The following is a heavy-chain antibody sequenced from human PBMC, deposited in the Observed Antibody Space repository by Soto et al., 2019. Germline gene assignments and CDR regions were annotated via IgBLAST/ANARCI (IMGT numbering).Heavy chain of an antibody. J-gene: IGHJ4*02. Sequence: SGPTLVNPTQTLTLTCTFSGFSLSTSGVGVGWIRQPPGKALEWLALIYWDDDKRYSPSLKSRLTITKDTSKNQVVLTMTNMDPVDTATYYCAHSRGWFGELLSPSSDYWGQGTLVTVSS. D-gene: IGHD3-10*01. CDR2: IYWDDDK. V-gene: IGHV2-5*02. CDR3: AHSRGWFGELLSPSSDY. CDR1: GFSLSTSGVG.